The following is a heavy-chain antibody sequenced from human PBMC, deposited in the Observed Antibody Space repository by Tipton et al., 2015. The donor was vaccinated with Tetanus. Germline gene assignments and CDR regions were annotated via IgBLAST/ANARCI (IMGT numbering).Heavy chain of an antibody. CDR2: IYYSGST. J-gene: IGHJ4*02. Sequence: TLSLTCTVSGGSISSYYWGWIRQPPGKGLEWIGYIYYSGSTNHNPSLKSRVTISVDTSKNQFSLKLSSVTAADTAVYYCARVGFGYSGYHFYGYWGQGTLVTVSS. CDR1: GGSISSYY. CDR3: ARVGFGYSGYHFYGY. D-gene: IGHD5-12*01. V-gene: IGHV4-59*01.